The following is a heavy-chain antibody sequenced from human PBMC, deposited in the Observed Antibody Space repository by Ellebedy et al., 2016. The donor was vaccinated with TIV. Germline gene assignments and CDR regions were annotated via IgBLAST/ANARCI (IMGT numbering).Heavy chain of an antibody. CDR1: GFTFSNSW. D-gene: IGHD4-17*01. J-gene: IGHJ3*02. CDR2: IKQDGSEK. V-gene: IGHV3-7*03. CDR3: ARDRRGAKDNGADDAFDI. Sequence: GESLKISCAASGFTFSNSWMSWVRQAPGKGLEWVANIKQDGSEKYYVDSVKSRFTISRNNAKSSLYLQMNSLRAEDTAEYYCARDRRGAKDNGADDAFDIWGQGAMVTVSS.